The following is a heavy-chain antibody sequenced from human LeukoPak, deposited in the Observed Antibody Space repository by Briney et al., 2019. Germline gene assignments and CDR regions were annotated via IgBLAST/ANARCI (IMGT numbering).Heavy chain of an antibody. D-gene: IGHD4-17*01. J-gene: IGHJ4*02. V-gene: IGHV3-21*04. CDR2: ISSTSSHI. CDR3: AREGDYEVHY. CDR1: GFTFRTYS. Sequence: PGGSLRLSCAASGFTFRTYSMNWVRQAPGKGLEWVSSISSTSSHIYYADSVKGRFTISRDNAKNSLYLQMNSLRAEDTAVYYCAREGDYEVHYWGQGTLVTVSS.